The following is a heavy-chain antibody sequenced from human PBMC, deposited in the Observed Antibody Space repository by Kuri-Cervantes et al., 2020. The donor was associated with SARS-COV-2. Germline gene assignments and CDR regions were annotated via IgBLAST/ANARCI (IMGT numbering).Heavy chain of an antibody. D-gene: IGHD6-19*01. V-gene: IGHV1-69*06. CDR3: ARAPYSSGWRFFRFDP. Sequence: SVKVSCKASGGTFSSYAISWVRQAPGQGREWMGGIIPIFGTANYAQKFQGRVTITADKSTSTAYMELSSLRSEDTAVYYCARAPYSSGWRFFRFDPWGQGTLVTVYS. CDR1: GGTFSSYA. CDR2: IIPIFGTA. J-gene: IGHJ5*02.